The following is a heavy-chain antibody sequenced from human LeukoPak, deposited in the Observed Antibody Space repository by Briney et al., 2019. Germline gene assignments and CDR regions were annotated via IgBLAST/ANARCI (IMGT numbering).Heavy chain of an antibody. CDR2: ISYDGSNK. D-gene: IGHD6-13*01. CDR1: GFTFSSYS. Sequence: PGRSLRLSCAASGFTFSSYSMHWVRQAPGKGLEWVAVISYDGSNKYYADSVKGRFTISRDNSKNTLYLQMNSLRAEDTAVYYCAKDLAYRLGGSSSCFDYWGQGTLVTVSS. CDR3: AKDLAYRLGGSSSCFDY. J-gene: IGHJ4*02. V-gene: IGHV3-30*18.